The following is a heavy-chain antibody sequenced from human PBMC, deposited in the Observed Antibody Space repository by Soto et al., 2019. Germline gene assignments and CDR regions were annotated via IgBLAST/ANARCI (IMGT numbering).Heavy chain of an antibody. CDR1: GYTFTSYD. CDR3: ARGPAWDSGYDVRYYYYYMDV. J-gene: IGHJ6*03. V-gene: IGHV1-8*01. Sequence: ASVKVSCKASGYTFTSYDINWVRQATGQGLEWMGWMNPNSGNTGYAQKFQGRVTMTRNTSISTAYMELSSLRSEDTAVYYCARGPAWDSGYDVRYYYYYMDVWGKGTTVTVSS. CDR2: MNPNSGNT. D-gene: IGHD5-12*01.